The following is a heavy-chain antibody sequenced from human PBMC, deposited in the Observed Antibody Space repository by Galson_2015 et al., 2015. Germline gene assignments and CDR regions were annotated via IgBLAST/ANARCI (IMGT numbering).Heavy chain of an antibody. J-gene: IGHJ4*02. CDR2: IYNSGST. V-gene: IGHV4-31*03. D-gene: IGHD1-26*01. Sequence: TLSLTCTVSGGSISSGNYYWSWIRQHPGKGLEWIGYIYNSGSTYYNPSLKSRVTISADTSKNQFSLKLSSVTAADTAVYYCARDSGSYWGDSLDYRGQGTLVTVSS. CDR1: GGSISSGNYY. CDR3: ARDSGSYWGDSLDY.